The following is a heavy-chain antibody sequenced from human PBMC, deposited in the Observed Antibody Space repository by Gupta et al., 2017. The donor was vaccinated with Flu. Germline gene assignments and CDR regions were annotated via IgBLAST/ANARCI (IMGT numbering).Heavy chain of an antibody. CDR3: ATGLIPAAPHACEI. Sequence: GITWGRQAPGQGLEWMGWISPYKGDTHYAQDLQGRVIMTTDTPSTTAYMDLKSVTLDDTAVDGCATGLIPAAPHACEIWGQGTRVTVSS. D-gene: IGHD2-2*01. V-gene: IGHV1-18*01. CDR1: G. CDR2: ISPYKGDT. J-gene: IGHJ3*02.